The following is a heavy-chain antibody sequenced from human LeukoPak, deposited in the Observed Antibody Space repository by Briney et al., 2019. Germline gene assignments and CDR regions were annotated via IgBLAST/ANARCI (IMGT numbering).Heavy chain of an antibody. CDR3: ARRWYPDY. Sequence: PGGSLRLSCAASGFTFSTYWMTWVRQAPGKGLEWVANIEQDGSGKYYVDSVRGRFTISRDNAKNSLYLQMNSLRAEDTAVYYCARRWYPDYWGQGTLVTVSS. D-gene: IGHD4-23*01. V-gene: IGHV3-7*01. CDR2: IEQDGSGK. CDR1: GFTFSTYW. J-gene: IGHJ4*02.